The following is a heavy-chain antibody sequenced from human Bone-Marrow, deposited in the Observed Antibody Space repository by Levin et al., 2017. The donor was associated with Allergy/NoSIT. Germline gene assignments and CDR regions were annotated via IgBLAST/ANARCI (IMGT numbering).Heavy chain of an antibody. CDR1: GFIFSDYY. J-gene: IGHJ5*02. V-gene: IGHV3-11*01. CDR2: ISSDGSAK. Sequence: GESLKISCAASGFIFSDYYMSWIRQAPGKGLEWISYISSDGSAKYSADSVKGRFTISRDNAKNSLFLQMNNLTAGDTAVYYCARVPLTAWGNWFDPWGQGTLVTVSS. CDR3: ARVPLTAWGNWFDP. D-gene: IGHD7-27*01.